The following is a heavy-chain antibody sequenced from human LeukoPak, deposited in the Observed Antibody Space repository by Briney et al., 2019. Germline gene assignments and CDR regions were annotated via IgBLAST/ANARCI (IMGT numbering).Heavy chain of an antibody. CDR2: IYYSGST. J-gene: IGHJ2*01. CDR3: ARLTYAHFDL. CDR1: GGSISSSSYY. Sequence: ETLSLTCTVSGGSISSSSYYWGWIRQPPGKGLEWIGSIYYSGSTYYNPSLKSRVTISVDTSKNQFSLKLSSVTAADTAVYYCARLTYAHFDLWGRGTLVTVSS. V-gene: IGHV4-39*01. D-gene: IGHD3-9*01.